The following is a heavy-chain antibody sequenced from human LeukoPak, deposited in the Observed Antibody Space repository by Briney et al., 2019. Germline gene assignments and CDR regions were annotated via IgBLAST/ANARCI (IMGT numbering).Heavy chain of an antibody. CDR1: GFTFTSSA. J-gene: IGHJ3*02. Sequence: SVKVSCKASGFTFTSSAMQWVRQARGQRLEWIGWIVVGSGNTNYAQKFQERVTITRDMSTSTAYMELSSLRSEDTAVYYCAAPMRYYDSPKGAFDIWGQGTMVTVSS. CDR2: IVVGSGNT. D-gene: IGHD3-22*01. V-gene: IGHV1-58*02. CDR3: AAPMRYYDSPKGAFDI.